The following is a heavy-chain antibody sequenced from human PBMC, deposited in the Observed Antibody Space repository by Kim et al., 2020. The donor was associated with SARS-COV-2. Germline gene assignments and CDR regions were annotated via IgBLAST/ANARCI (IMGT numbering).Heavy chain of an antibody. CDR2: INPNSGGT. CDR1: GYTFTGYY. D-gene: IGHD3-10*01. Sequence: ASVKVSCKASGYTFTGYYMHWVRQAPGQGLEWMGWINPNSGGTNYAQKFQGWVTMTRDTSISTAYMELSRLRSDDTAVYYCAVGVYGSGCYPSYYFGYWGQGTLVTVSS. V-gene: IGHV1-2*04. CDR3: AVGVYGSGCYPSYYFGY. J-gene: IGHJ4*02.